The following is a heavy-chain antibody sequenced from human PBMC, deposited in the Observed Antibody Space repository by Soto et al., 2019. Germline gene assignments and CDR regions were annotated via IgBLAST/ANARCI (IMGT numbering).Heavy chain of an antibody. CDR2: IFYYGRT. J-gene: IGHJ4*02. CDR1: SGSFSTSSYF. D-gene: IGHD3-22*01. V-gene: IGHV4-39*01. CDR3: ARAYDPYYFNQ. Sequence: QLQLQESGPGLVKPSETLSLTCTVSSGSFSTSSYFWGWIRQSPGKGLEWIGNIFYYGRTYYNPSLQSRVTISVDTSKNQFSLRLSSVTAADTAVYYCARAYDPYYFNQWGQGILVTVSS.